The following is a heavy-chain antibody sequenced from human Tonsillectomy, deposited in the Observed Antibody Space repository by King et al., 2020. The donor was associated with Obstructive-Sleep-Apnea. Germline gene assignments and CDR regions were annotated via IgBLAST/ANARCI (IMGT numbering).Heavy chain of an antibody. V-gene: IGHV1-18*01. CDR3: AREAAAANDYYYYGMDV. D-gene: IGHD6-13*01. CDR1: GYIFISYG. Sequence: QLVQSGGEVKKPGASVKVSCKASGYIFISYGISWVRQAPGQGLEWMGWISAYNDDTNYAQNLQGRVTMTTDTSTSTAYMELRSLRSDDTAVYFCAREAAAANDYYYYGMDVWGQGTTVTVSS. J-gene: IGHJ6*02. CDR2: ISAYNDDT.